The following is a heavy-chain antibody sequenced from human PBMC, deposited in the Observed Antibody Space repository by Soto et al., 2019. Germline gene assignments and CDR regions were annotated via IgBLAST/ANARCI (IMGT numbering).Heavy chain of an antibody. CDR1: GGSISSGGYY. D-gene: IGHD1-26*01. Sequence: SETLSLTCTVSGGSISSGGYYWSWIRQHPGKGLEWIGYIYYSGSTYYNPSLKSRVTISVDTSKNQFSLKLSSVTAADTAVYYCATQSGRGYYYGMDVWGQGTTVTDSS. V-gene: IGHV4-31*03. CDR3: ATQSGRGYYYGMDV. J-gene: IGHJ6*02. CDR2: IYYSGST.